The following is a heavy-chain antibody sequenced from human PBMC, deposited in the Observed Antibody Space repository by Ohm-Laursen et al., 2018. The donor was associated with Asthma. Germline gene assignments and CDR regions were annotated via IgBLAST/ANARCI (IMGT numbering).Heavy chain of an antibody. D-gene: IGHD1-26*01. V-gene: IGHV3-7*02. Sequence: SLRLSCAASGLSLSTYWMTWVRQGPGKGPEWVAHIKEDGSETSYLDSLKGRMTTSRDNARNSVYLQMNSLRAEDTALYYCARIGPEWELPGREYSLHHWGEGTLVTVSS. CDR1: GLSLSTYW. CDR2: IKEDGSET. J-gene: IGHJ1*01. CDR3: ARIGPEWELPGREYSLHH.